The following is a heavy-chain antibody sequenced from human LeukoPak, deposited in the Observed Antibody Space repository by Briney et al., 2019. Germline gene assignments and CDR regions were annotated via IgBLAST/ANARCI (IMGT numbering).Heavy chain of an antibody. CDR3: AICVLGYFYY. D-gene: IGHD7-27*01. J-gene: IGHJ4*02. CDR2: IYHSGST. Sequence: PSQTLSCNCAVSSGSSSSGGYSWRWIRQPPGKGLESIGYIYHSGSTCYNPSLKSRVTISVDRSKTQFSLKLSSVTAADTAVYYCAICVLGYFYYWGQRTPVTASP. V-gene: IGHV4-30-2*01. CDR1: SGSSSSGGYS.